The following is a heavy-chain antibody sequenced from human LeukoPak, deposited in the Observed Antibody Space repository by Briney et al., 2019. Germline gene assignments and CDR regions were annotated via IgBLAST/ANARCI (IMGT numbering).Heavy chain of an antibody. V-gene: IGHV3-53*05. J-gene: IGHJ6*03. CDR2: IYSGGST. Sequence: GGSLRLSCAASEFSVGSNYMTWVRQAPGKGLEWVSLIYSGGSTYYADSVKGRFTISRDNSKNTLYLQMNSLRSDDTAVYYCARWGPYDIFFSGYYYYMDVWGKGTTVTISS. D-gene: IGHD3-9*01. CDR1: EFSVGSNY. CDR3: ARWGPYDIFFSGYYYYMDV.